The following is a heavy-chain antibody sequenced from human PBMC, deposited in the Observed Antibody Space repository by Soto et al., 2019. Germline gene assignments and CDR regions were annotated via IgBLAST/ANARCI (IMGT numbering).Heavy chain of an antibody. CDR3: VRSRSPLMLRHNWFHT. J-gene: IGHJ5*02. CDR1: GFTFSSYD. Sequence: EVQLVESGGGLVKPGGSLRLSCAASGFTFSSYDMNWVRQAPGKGLEYVSSITTSGSYIYYGDSVRGRFTNYRDNAKNSLFLKMNSLRFKNTLVYYCVRSRSPLMLRHNWFHTCGQGTQVTIYS. V-gene: IGHV3-21*01. CDR2: ITTSGSYI. D-gene: IGHD2-8*01.